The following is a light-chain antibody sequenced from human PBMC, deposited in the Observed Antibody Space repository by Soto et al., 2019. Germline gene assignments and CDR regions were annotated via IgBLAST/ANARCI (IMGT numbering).Light chain of an antibody. J-gene: IGKJ1*01. V-gene: IGKV1-5*03. CDR2: RAS. Sequence: IQMTQSPSTLSAFVGDRVTITCRASHPISSWLAWNQHKPGKAPKLLIYRASIPESGVPSRFSGSGSGIEFTLTITSLQPDDFATYYCQQYDNSSAFGQGTKVDI. CDR1: HPISSW. CDR3: QQYDNSSA.